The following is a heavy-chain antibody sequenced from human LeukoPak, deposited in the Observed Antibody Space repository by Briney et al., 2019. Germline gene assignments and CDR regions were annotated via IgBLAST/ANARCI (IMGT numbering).Heavy chain of an antibody. V-gene: IGHV3-48*01. CDR2: ITSRSAFT. J-gene: IGHJ6*03. D-gene: IGHD3-16*01. CDR3: ARDLTSAYWSPGGYYYYMDV. Sequence: PGGSLRLSCVGSGFSFSEYSMNWVHQSPGKGLEWISYITSRSAFTYFAGSVKGRFTISRDDARNSVYLHLNALRVDDTAVYYCARDLTSAYWSPGGYYYYMDVWGKGTAVTVSS. CDR1: GFSFSEYS.